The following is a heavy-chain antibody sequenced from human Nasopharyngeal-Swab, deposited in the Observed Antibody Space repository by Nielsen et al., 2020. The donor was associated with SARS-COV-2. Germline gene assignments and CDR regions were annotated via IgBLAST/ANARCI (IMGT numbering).Heavy chain of an antibody. CDR2: IHRGGTT. Sequence: VRQAPGKGPEWIGEIHRGGTTNYNPSLESRVTISLDKSKNQFPLRLNSVTAADTAVYYCANVRVASAGTFDFWGLGTLVTVSS. J-gene: IGHJ4*02. D-gene: IGHD6-13*01. V-gene: IGHV4-4*02. CDR3: ANVRVASAGTFDF.